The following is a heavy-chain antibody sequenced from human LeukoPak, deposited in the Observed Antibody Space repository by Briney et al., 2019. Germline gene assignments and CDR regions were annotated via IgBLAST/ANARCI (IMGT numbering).Heavy chain of an antibody. Sequence: GGSLRLSCAASGFTFSKYAMHWVRQAPGKGLEWVAFLSYDGNNDYYADSVKGRFTISRDISKNTLYLQINNLRTEDTAVYYCARDGRSSWYQSWFDPWGQGTLVTVSS. V-gene: IGHV3-30-3*01. CDR3: ARDGRSSWYQSWFDP. J-gene: IGHJ5*02. D-gene: IGHD6-13*01. CDR1: GFTFSKYA. CDR2: LSYDGNND.